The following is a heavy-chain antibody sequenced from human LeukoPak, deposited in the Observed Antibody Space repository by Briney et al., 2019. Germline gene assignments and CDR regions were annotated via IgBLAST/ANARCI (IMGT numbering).Heavy chain of an antibody. CDR2: IFTSGGT. D-gene: IGHD2-15*01. J-gene: IGHJ4*02. Sequence: PSETLSLTCTVSSGSISSGSYYWRWIRQPAGKGLEWIGRIFTSGGTNDNPSLKSRVTISVDTSKNQFSLKLNSVTAADAAVYYCAREESGYCDGGSCPYYFDYWGQGTLVTVSS. V-gene: IGHV4-61*02. CDR1: SGSISSGSYY. CDR3: AREESGYCDGGSCPYYFDY.